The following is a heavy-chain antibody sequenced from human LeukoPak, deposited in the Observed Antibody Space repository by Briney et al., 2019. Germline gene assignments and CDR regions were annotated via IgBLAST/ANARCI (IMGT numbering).Heavy chain of an antibody. D-gene: IGHD4-4*01. J-gene: IGHJ5*02. CDR1: GFTFSSYS. CDR3: ARDRATALTNWFDP. Sequence: GGSLRLSCAASGFTFSSYSMNWVRQAPGKGLEWASSISSSRSYINYADSVRGRFTISRDNAKDSLYLQMNSLRAEDTAVYYCARDRATALTNWFDPWGQGTLVTVSS. V-gene: IGHV3-21*01. CDR2: ISSSRSYI.